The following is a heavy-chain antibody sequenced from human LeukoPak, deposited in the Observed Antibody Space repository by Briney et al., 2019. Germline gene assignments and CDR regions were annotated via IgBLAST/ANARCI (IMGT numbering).Heavy chain of an antibody. D-gene: IGHD2-21*01. Sequence: GGSLRLSCAVSGITLSNYGMSWVRQAPGKGLEWVAGISDSGGRTNYADSVKGRFTISRDNPKNTLILQMNSLRPEDTAVYFCARDGGAYGFDPWGQGTLVTVSS. CDR2: ISDSGGRT. V-gene: IGHV3-23*01. CDR1: GITLSNYG. CDR3: ARDGGAYGFDP. J-gene: IGHJ5*02.